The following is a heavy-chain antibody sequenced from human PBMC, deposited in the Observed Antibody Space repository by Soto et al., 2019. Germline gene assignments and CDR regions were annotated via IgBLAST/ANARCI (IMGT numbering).Heavy chain of an antibody. Sequence: ASVKVSCKASGYTFTNYDLTWVRQAPGQGLEWMGWMDPKTYNTGYADSVRGRFTISADNAENSVFLQMNSLRDEDTAVYFCVRDRDLDRDMVHADLWGQGTLVTVSS. V-gene: IGHV1-8*03. D-gene: IGHD5-18*01. CDR3: VRDRDLDRDMVHADL. J-gene: IGHJ4*01. CDR1: GYTFTNYD. CDR2: MDPKTYNT.